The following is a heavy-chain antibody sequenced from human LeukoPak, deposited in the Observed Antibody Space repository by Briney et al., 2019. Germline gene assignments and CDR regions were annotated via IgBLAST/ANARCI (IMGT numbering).Heavy chain of an antibody. CDR1: GGSISSSSYY. Sequence: SETLSLTCTVSGGSISSSSYYWGWIRQPPGKGLEWIGSIYYSGSTYYNPSLKSRATISVDTSKNQFSLKLSSVTAADTAVYYCARDPDYYGSGTYMAFLDNWGQGTLVTVSS. CDR2: IYYSGST. CDR3: ARDPDYYGSGTYMAFLDN. V-gene: IGHV4-39*07. J-gene: IGHJ4*02. D-gene: IGHD3-10*01.